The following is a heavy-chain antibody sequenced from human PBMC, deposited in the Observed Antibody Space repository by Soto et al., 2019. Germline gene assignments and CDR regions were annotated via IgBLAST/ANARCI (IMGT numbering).Heavy chain of an antibody. V-gene: IGHV3-9*01. CDR1: GFTFDDYA. CDR2: ISWNSVNI. J-gene: IGHJ5*02. Sequence: EVQLVESGGGLVQPGRSLRLSCAASGFTFDDYAMHWVQQTPGKGLEWVSGISWNSVNIGYADSVKGRFTISRDNAKNSLYLQMNTLRAADTAFYFCAKGPYSNYASPWFDPWGQGTLVTVSS. D-gene: IGHD4-4*01. CDR3: AKGPYSNYASPWFDP.